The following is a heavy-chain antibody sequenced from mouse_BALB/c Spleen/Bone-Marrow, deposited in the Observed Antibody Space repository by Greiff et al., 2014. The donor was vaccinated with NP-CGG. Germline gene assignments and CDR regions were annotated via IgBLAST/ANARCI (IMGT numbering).Heavy chain of an antibody. Sequence: QVQLQQSGPGLVAPSQSLSISCTVSGFSLTSYGVHWVRQPPGKGLEWLGVIWADGSTNYNSALMSRLSISKDNSKSQVFLKMNSLQTDDTAMYYCARITTATGVMDYWGQGTSVTVSS. D-gene: IGHD1-2*01. CDR3: ARITTATGVMDY. V-gene: IGHV2-9*02. CDR1: GFSLTSYG. J-gene: IGHJ4*01. CDR2: IWADGST.